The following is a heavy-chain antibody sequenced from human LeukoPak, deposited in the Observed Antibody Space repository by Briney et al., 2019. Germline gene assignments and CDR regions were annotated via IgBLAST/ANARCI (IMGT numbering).Heavy chain of an antibody. CDR1: GFTFSSYS. D-gene: IGHD5-24*01. CDR3: ARRITMDV. J-gene: IGHJ6*04. Sequence: GGSLRLSCAASGFTFSSYSMNWVRQAPGKGLEWVANIKQDGSEKYYVDSVKGRFTISGDNAKNSLYLQMNSLRAEDTAVYYCARRITMDVWGKGTTVTVSS. CDR2: IKQDGSEK. V-gene: IGHV3-7*01.